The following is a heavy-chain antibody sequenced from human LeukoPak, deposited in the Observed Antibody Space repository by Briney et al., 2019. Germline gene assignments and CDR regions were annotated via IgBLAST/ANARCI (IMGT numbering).Heavy chain of an antibody. D-gene: IGHD3-3*01. J-gene: IGHJ4*02. CDR2: IKPDGSEK. Sequence: GGSLRLSCAASGFTFSNYWMTWVRQAPGKGLEWVATIKPDGSEKYYVDSVKGRFTISRDNAKNSLNLQMNSLRAEDTAVYYCATEEWYRFDYWGQGTLVTVSS. V-gene: IGHV3-7*03. CDR1: GFTFSNYW. CDR3: ATEEWYRFDY.